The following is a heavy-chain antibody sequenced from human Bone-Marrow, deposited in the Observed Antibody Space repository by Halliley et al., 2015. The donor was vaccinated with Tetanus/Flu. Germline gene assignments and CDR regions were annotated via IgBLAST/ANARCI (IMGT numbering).Heavy chain of an antibody. D-gene: IGHD3-10*01. Sequence: VHSGGATFYAASVRGRFTISRDNSKNTLDLQMNSLRVDDTAMYYCARDYGSDRTGYYGLDVWGQGATVTVSS. CDR3: ARDYGSDRTGYYGLDV. V-gene: IGHV3-53*01. J-gene: IGHJ6*02. CDR2: VHSGGAT.